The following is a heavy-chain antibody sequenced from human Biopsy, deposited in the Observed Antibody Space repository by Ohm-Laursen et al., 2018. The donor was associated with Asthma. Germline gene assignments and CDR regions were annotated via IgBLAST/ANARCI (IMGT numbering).Heavy chain of an antibody. J-gene: IGHJ4*02. Sequence: PRLSCAASGFMISAKYINWARQAPGKGLEWVSTIYSGGGTFYAESVQGRFTISRDYSKNTVYLQMHSLTTEDTAVYFCATPYYYDSSGWGYWGQGTLVTVSS. V-gene: IGHV3-53*01. D-gene: IGHD3-22*01. CDR2: IYSGGGT. CDR1: GFMISAKY. CDR3: ATPYYYDSSGWGY.